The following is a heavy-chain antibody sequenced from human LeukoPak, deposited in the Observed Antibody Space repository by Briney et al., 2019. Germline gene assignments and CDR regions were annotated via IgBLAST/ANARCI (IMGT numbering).Heavy chain of an antibody. D-gene: IGHD3-16*01. CDR2: ITGSGERT. CDR1: GFIFSSSA. V-gene: IGHV3-23*01. J-gene: IGHJ4*02. CDR3: VGAPNIDFFDY. Sequence: VEPGGSLRLSCAASGFIFSSSAMSWVRQAPGKGREWISTITGSGERTYYADSVKGRFTISRDNSKNILYLQMNSLRAGDTALYTRVGAPNIDFFDYWGQGTLVTVSS.